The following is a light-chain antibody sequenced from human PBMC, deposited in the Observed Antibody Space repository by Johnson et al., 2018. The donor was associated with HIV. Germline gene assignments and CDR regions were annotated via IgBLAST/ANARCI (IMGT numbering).Light chain of an antibody. V-gene: IGLV1-51*01. Sequence: QSVLTQPPSVSAASGQKVDISCSGSSSNIGKNDVSWYQQFPGTAPKVLIYDDNKRPSGIPDRVSGSKSGTSATLGITGLQTGDEAYYYCGTWDSSVSGFVFGTGTKVTVL. CDR2: DDN. CDR1: SSNIGKND. J-gene: IGLJ1*01. CDR3: GTWDSSVSGFV.